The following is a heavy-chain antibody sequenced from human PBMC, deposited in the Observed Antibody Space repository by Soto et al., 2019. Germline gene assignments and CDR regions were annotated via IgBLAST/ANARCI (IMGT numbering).Heavy chain of an antibody. CDR2: IIPILGIA. CDR3: ARGYSSSWYGLDY. Sequence: QVQLVQSGAEVKKPGSSVKVSCKASGGTFSSYTISWVRQAPGQGLEWMGRIIPILGIANYAQKFQGRVTINEDKSTSTAYMELSSLRSEDTAVYYCARGYSSSWYGLDYWGQGTLVTVSS. V-gene: IGHV1-69*02. J-gene: IGHJ4*02. D-gene: IGHD6-13*01. CDR1: GGTFSSYT.